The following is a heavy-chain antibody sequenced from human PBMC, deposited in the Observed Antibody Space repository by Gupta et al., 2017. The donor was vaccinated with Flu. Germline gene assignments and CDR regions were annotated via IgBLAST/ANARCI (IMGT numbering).Heavy chain of an antibody. Sequence: QVQLVHSAAEEQQPGSSLKVSCKASGGTLSSYTISGVRQAPGQGLEWMGRIIPILGIANYAQKFQGRVTITADKSTSTAYMELSSLRSEDTAVYYCARDSNYDVWSGPVDYYGMDVWGQGTTGTVS. CDR1: GGTLSSYT. D-gene: IGHD3-3*01. V-gene: IGHV1-69*04. CDR3: ARDSNYDVWSGPVDYYGMDV. CDR2: IIPILGIA. J-gene: IGHJ6*02.